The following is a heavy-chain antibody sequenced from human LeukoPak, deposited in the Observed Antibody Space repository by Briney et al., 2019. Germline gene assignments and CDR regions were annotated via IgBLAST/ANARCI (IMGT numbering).Heavy chain of an antibody. J-gene: IGHJ4*02. V-gene: IGHV3-21*01. CDR3: ARWIAVAGTGH. CDR2: ISSSSSYI. CDR1: GITFSSYS. D-gene: IGHD6-19*01. Sequence: GGSLRLSCAASGITFSSYSMIWVRQAPGKGLEWVSSISSSSSYIYYADSVKGRFTISRDNAKNSLYLQMNSLRAEDTAVYYCARWIAVAGTGHWGQGTLVTVSS.